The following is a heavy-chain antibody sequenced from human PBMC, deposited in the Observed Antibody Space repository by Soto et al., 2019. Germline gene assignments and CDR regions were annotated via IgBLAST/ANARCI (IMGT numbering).Heavy chain of an antibody. CDR1: GGSFRGYY. CDR3: ARLSHHEYVWGSYGNFDS. D-gene: IGHD3-16*01. V-gene: IGHV4-34*01. Sequence: PSETLSLTCAVYGGSFRGYYWSWIRQPPGKGLEWIGEINHGGSSNYIPSLKSRVTITVDTSKNQLSMKLSSVTAADTALFYCARLSHHEYVWGSYGNFDSWGQGTLVTVSS. J-gene: IGHJ4*02. CDR2: INHGGSS.